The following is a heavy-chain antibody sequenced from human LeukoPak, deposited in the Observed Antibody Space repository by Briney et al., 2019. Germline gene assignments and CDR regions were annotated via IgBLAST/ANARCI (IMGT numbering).Heavy chain of an antibody. CDR2: ITPNSGGT. Sequence: ASVNVSCTSSGYTFTVYYMHWVRQAPGQGLEWMGCITPNSGGTNYAQKFQGRVTMTRDTSISTAYMELSRLRSGDTAVYYCAREEWVAVAGPFDYWGQGTLVTVSS. CDR1: GYTFTVYY. J-gene: IGHJ4*02. D-gene: IGHD6-19*01. V-gene: IGHV1-2*02. CDR3: AREEWVAVAGPFDY.